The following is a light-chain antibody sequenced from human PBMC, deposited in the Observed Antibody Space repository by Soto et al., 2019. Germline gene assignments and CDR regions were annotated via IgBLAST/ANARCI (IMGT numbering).Light chain of an antibody. CDR2: DVS. CDR3: SSYTSSSTLVV. V-gene: IGLV2-14*01. J-gene: IGLJ2*01. Sequence: QSALTQPASVSGSPGQSITISCTGTSSDVGDYNYVSWYQQHPGKAPKVMIYDVSNRPSGVSNRFSGSKSDNTASLTISGLQAEDEADYYCSSYTSSSTLVVFGGGTKLTVL. CDR1: SSDVGDYNY.